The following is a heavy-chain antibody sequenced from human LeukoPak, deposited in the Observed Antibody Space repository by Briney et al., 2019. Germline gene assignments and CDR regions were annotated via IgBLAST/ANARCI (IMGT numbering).Heavy chain of an antibody. Sequence: SETLSLTCTVSGYSISSGYYWGWIRQPPGKGLEWIGSIYHSGSTYYNPSLKSRVTISVDTSKNQFSLKLSSVTAADTAVYYCASRGDGYNSKALDYWGRGTLVTVSS. CDR2: IYHSGST. D-gene: IGHD5-24*01. CDR3: ASRGDGYNSKALDY. CDR1: GYSISSGYY. V-gene: IGHV4-38-2*02. J-gene: IGHJ4*02.